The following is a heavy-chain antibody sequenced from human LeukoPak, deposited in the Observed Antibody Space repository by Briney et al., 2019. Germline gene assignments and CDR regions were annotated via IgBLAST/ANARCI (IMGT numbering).Heavy chain of an antibody. Sequence: PGGSLRLSCAAFGFPLSSYAMSWVRQAPGKGLEWVSATSSSDAGTYHADSVRGRFTISRDNSKNTLYLQMNSLRAEDTAVYYCARGGDGYYDSSGYYFDYWGQGTLVTVSS. CDR1: GFPLSSYA. CDR3: ARGGDGYYDSSGYYFDY. J-gene: IGHJ4*02. CDR2: TSSSDAGT. V-gene: IGHV3-23*01. D-gene: IGHD3-22*01.